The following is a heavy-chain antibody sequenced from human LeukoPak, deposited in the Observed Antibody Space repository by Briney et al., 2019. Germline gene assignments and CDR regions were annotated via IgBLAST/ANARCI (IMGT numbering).Heavy chain of an antibody. J-gene: IGHJ3*02. CDR2: ISGSGGST. Sequence: GGSLRLSCAASGFTFSSYGMSWVRQAPGKGLEWVSAISGSGGSTYYADSVKGRFTISRDNSKNTLYLQMNSLRAEDTAVYYCAKSWLWFGELFSAFDIWGQGTMVTVPS. CDR3: AKSWLWFGELFSAFDI. CDR1: GFTFSSYG. V-gene: IGHV3-23*01. D-gene: IGHD3-10*01.